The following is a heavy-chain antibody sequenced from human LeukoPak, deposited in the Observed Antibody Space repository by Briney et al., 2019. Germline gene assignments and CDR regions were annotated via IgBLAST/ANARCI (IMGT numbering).Heavy chain of an antibody. CDR2: IRNDGSNE. Sequence: PGGSLRLSCAASGFTYSHYGMHWVRQAPGKGLEWVAFIRNDGSNEYYADSVKGRFTISRDNSKNTLYLQMNSLRGEDTAVYYCAKDGGNYFDYWGQGTLVTVSS. J-gene: IGHJ4*02. V-gene: IGHV3-30*02. CDR1: GFTYSHYG. D-gene: IGHD3-3*01. CDR3: AKDGGNYFDY.